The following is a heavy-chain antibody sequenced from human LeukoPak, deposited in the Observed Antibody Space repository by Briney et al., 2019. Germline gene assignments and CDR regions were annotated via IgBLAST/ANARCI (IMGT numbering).Heavy chain of an antibody. CDR2: ISYDGSNK. CDR3: AREGSINYYGSGSFDY. D-gene: IGHD3-10*01. J-gene: IGHJ4*02. V-gene: IGHV3-30*04. Sequence: GGSLRLSCAASGFTFSSYAMHWVRQAPGKGLEWVAVISYDGSNKYYADSVKGRFTISRDNSKNTLYLQMNSLRAEDTAVYYCAREGSINYYGSGSFDYWGQGTLVTVSS. CDR1: GFTFSSYA.